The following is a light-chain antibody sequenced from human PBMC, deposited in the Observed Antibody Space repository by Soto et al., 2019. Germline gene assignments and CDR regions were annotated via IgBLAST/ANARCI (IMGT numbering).Light chain of an antibody. CDR1: QSVSSY. J-gene: IGKJ2*01. V-gene: IGKV3-11*01. CDR2: DAS. Sequence: EIVLTQSPATLSLSPGQRATLSCRAGQSVSSYLAWYQQKPGQAPRLLIYDASNRATGIPARFSGSGSGTEFSLTISSLQSEDFAVYYCQQYNNRPPDTFGQGTKVDI. CDR3: QQYNNRPPDT.